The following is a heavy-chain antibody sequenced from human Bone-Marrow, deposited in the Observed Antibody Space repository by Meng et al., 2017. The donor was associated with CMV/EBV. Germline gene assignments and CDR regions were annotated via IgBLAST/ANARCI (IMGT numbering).Heavy chain of an antibody. V-gene: IGHV4-61*03. D-gene: IGHD3/OR15-3a*01. Sequence: SETLSLTCTVSGGSVSSGSYYWSWIRQPPGKRLEWIGHIYHRGDTSYNPSLKSRVTMSVDTSKHHFSLNLSSVTAADTAVYYCAGARFWTGYDLLVWGQGTTVTVSS. CDR1: GGSVSSGSYY. CDR3: AGARFWTGYDLLV. CDR2: IYHRGDT. J-gene: IGHJ6*02.